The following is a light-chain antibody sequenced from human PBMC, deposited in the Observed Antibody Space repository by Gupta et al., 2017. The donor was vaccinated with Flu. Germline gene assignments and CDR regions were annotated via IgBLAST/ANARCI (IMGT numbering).Light chain of an antibody. J-gene: IGKJ4*01. CDR3: QQRSTSIT. CDR2: DAS. CDR1: QSVSSY. V-gene: IGKV3-11*01. Sequence: EIVLTQSPATLSLSPGERATLSCRASQSVSSYLAWYQQKPGQAPRLLIYDASNRATGITVRFSGSGYEXDFTLTXSGREDEDFAVYYGQQRSTSITFGXGTKVEIK.